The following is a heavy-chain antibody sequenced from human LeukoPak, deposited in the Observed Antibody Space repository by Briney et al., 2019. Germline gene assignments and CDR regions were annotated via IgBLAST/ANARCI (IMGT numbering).Heavy chain of an antibody. V-gene: IGHV3-7*03. CDR2: IKQDGSEK. CDR1: GFTFSSYW. D-gene: IGHD3-22*01. Sequence: PGGSLRLSCAASGFTFSSYWMSWVRQAPGKGLEWVANIKQDGSEKYYVDSVKGRFTISRDNAKNSLYLQMNSLRAEDTAVHYCARGGPPDHYDSSGYYYYYGMDVWGQGTTVTVSS. CDR3: ARGGPPDHYDSSGYYYYYGMDV. J-gene: IGHJ6*02.